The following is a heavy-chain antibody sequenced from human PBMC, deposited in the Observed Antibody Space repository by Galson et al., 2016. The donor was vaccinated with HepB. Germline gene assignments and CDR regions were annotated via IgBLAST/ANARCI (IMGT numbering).Heavy chain of an antibody. CDR2: INNIGSHI. CDR1: GFTFSTYG. Sequence: SLRLSCAASGFTFSTYGMNWVRQAPGRGLEWVSHINNIGSHIYYADSLKGRLTISRDNAKNSLHLQMSSQRAEDTAIYYCARDDDMWARRSAMDVWGQGTTVTVSS. CDR3: ARDDDMWARRSAMDV. J-gene: IGHJ6*02. V-gene: IGHV3-21*01. D-gene: IGHD1-1*01.